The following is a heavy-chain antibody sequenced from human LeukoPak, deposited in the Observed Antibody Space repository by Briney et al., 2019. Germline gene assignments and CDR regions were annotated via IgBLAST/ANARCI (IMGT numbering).Heavy chain of an antibody. J-gene: IGHJ4*02. V-gene: IGHV1-2*02. D-gene: IGHD6-13*01. CDR1: GYTFTGFY. CDR3: AAGGWNSWYPPAY. Sequence: ASVKVSCKASGYTFTGFYLHWVRQAPGQGLEWVGSINPNSGDTDYAQKFQGRVTMTRDTSISTGYLDLNRLRSDDTAVYYCAAGGWNSWYPPAYWGQGTLVTVSS. CDR2: INPNSGDT.